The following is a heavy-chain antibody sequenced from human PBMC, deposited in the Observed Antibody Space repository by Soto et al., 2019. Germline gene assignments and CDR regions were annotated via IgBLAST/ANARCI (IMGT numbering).Heavy chain of an antibody. CDR3: TTDRGSGSYFAYYYGMDV. Sequence: PGGSLRLSCAASGFTFSNAWMSWVRQAPGKGLEWVGRIKSKTDGGTTDYAAPVKGRFTISRDDSKNTLYLQMNSLKTEDTAVYYCTTDRGSGSYFAYYYGMDVWGQGTTVTVSS. CDR2: IKSKTDGGTT. D-gene: IGHD1-26*01. J-gene: IGHJ6*02. V-gene: IGHV3-15*01. CDR1: GFTFSNAW.